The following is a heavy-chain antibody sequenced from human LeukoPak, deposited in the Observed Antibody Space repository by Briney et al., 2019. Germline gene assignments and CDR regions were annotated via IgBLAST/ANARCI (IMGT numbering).Heavy chain of an antibody. V-gene: IGHV3-21*06. CDR1: GFMFSNYN. D-gene: IGHD2-2*01. CDR2: ITSSGSYI. Sequence: GGSLRLSCAASGFMFSNYNINWVRQAPGKGLEWVSSITSSGSYIYYADSVRGRFTISRDNAKNSLYLQMNSLRVEDTAVYYCATHPYCFHCSGSSFYGAYYYYYMDVWGKGTTVTVSS. CDR3: ATHPYCFHCSGSSFYGAYYYYYMDV. J-gene: IGHJ6*03.